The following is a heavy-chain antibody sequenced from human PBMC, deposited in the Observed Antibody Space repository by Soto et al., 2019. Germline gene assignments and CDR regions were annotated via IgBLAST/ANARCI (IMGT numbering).Heavy chain of an antibody. CDR1: GGSISSYY. CDR2: IYYSGST. V-gene: IGHV4-59*01. Sequence: QVQLQESGLGLVKPSETLSLTCTVSGGSISSYYWSWIRQPPGKGLEWIGYIYYSGSTNYNPSLKSRVTISVDTSKNQFSLKLSSVTAADTAVYYCARDAPPPYYGMDVWGQGTTVTVSS. CDR3: ARDAPPPYYGMDV. J-gene: IGHJ6*02.